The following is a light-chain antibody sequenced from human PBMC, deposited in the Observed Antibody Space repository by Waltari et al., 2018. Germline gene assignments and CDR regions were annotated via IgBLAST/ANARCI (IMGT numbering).Light chain of an antibody. CDR3: HQYNNWPPFT. J-gene: IGKJ3*01. CDR2: GAS. CDR1: QSVGTN. Sequence: ETVMTQSPTTLSVSPGEGDTLSCRASQSVGTNLAWHQHKPGQAPRLLIYGASTRAAGIPVRFSGSGSGTEFTLTISGLQSEDFAVYYCHQYNNWPPFTFGPGTKVDI. V-gene: IGKV3-15*01.